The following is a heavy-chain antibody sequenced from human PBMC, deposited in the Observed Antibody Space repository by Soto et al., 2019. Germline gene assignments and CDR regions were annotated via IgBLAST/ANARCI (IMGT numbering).Heavy chain of an antibody. CDR1: GYTFTSYD. D-gene: IGHD3-9*01. V-gene: IGHV1-8*01. Sequence: ASVKVSCKASGYTFTSYDINWVRQATGQGLEWMGWMNPNSGNTGYAQKFQGRVTMTRNTSISTAYMELSSLRSEDTAVYYCARRYFHYYYMDVWGKGTTVTVSS. CDR2: MNPNSGNT. J-gene: IGHJ6*03. CDR3: ARRYFHYYYMDV.